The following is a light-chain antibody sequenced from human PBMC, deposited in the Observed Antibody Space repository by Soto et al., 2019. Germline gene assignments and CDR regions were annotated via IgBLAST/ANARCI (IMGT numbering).Light chain of an antibody. CDR2: GVT. CDR3: FTHRSGDSHV. CDR1: SSNVGGYSY. Sequence: QSALSPLAAVSGTHGQSVTISCTATSSNVGGYSYVSWYRQYPGKAPNLMIYGVTNRPSGVSNRFSGSKTGNTASLTISGLQAEDEAYYYCFTHRSGDSHVFGTGTKVTVL. V-gene: IGLV2-14*01. J-gene: IGLJ1*01.